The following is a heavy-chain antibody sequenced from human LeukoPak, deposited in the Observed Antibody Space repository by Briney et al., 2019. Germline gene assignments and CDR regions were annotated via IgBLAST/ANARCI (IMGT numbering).Heavy chain of an antibody. CDR2: IYYSGST. V-gene: IGHV4-39*07. CDR3: ARVVLIGYCSSTSCYGPFDY. Sequence: KSSETLSLTCTVSGGSISSSSYYWGWIRQPPGKGLEWIGSIYYSGSTYYNPSLKSRVTISVDTSKNQFSLKLSSVTAADTAVYYCARVVLIGYCSSTSCYGPFDYWGQGTLVTVSS. D-gene: IGHD2-2*03. CDR1: GGSISSSSYY. J-gene: IGHJ4*02.